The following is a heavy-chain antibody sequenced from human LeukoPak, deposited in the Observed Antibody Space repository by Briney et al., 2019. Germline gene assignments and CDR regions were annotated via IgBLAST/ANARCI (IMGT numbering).Heavy chain of an antibody. CDR3: ARVYARYFDWLPYYYYGMDV. Sequence: PGGSLKLSCAASGFTFSGSAMHWVRQAPGKGLEWVAVISYDGSNKYYADSVKGRFTISRDNSKNTLYLQMNSLRAEDTAVYYCARVYARYFDWLPYYYYGMDVWGQGTTVTVSS. J-gene: IGHJ6*02. CDR2: ISYDGSNK. D-gene: IGHD3-9*01. V-gene: IGHV3-30-3*01. CDR1: GFTFSGSA.